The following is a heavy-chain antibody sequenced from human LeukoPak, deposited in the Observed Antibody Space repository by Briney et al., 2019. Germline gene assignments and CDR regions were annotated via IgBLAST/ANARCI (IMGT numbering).Heavy chain of an antibody. V-gene: IGHV3-21*01. Sequence: GGSLRLSCAASGFTFSSYSMNWVRQAPGKGLEWVSSISSSSSYIYYADSVKGRFTISRDNSKNTLYLQMNSLRAEDTAVYYCARGRTGYYDSSGYYPFDYWGQGTLVTVSS. J-gene: IGHJ4*02. CDR1: GFTFSSYS. CDR3: ARGRTGYYDSSGYYPFDY. CDR2: ISSSSSYI. D-gene: IGHD3-22*01.